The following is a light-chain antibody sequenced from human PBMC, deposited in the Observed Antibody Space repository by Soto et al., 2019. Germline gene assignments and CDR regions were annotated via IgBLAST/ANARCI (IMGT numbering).Light chain of an antibody. CDR1: SSNIGSNT. CDR2: SNN. J-gene: IGLJ3*02. Sequence: QSVLTQPPSASGTPGQRVTISCSGSSSNIGSNTVNWYQQLPGTAPKLLIYSNNQRPSGVPDRFSGSKSGTSASLAISGLQSEEEADYYCAAWDDSLNGWVFGGGTKLNVL. CDR3: AAWDDSLNGWV. V-gene: IGLV1-44*01.